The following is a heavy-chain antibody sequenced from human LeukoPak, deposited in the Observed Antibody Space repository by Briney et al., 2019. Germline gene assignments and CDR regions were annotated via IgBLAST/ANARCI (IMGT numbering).Heavy chain of an antibody. J-gene: IGHJ4*02. D-gene: IGHD2-8*01. CDR3: ARSSNYFDY. CDR2: IGASGGST. Sequence: GGSLRLSCATSGFTFSSYAMSWVRQAPGKGLEWVSGIGASGGSTYYADSVKGRFTISRDNSKNTLYLQMNSLRTEDAAVYYCARSSNYFDYWGRGTLVTVSS. V-gene: IGHV3-23*01. CDR1: GFTFSSYA.